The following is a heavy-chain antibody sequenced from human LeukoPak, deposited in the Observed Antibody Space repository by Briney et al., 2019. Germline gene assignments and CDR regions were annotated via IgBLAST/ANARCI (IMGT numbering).Heavy chain of an antibody. CDR1: GGTFSNYA. CDR3: ARASSDDTAMATPFAY. Sequence: ASVKVSCXASGGTFSNYAINWVRQAPGQGLEWMGGITPIFGTANYVQKFQGRVTITADKSTSTAFMELSRLRSEDTAIYYCARASSDDTAMATPFAYWGQGTLVTVSS. V-gene: IGHV1-69*06. CDR2: ITPIFGTA. J-gene: IGHJ4*02. D-gene: IGHD5-18*01.